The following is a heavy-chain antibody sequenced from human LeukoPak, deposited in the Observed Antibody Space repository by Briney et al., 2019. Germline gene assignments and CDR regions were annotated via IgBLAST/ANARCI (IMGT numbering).Heavy chain of an antibody. CDR3: ARISSYCSSTSCYRRLDY. Sequence: SETLSLTCTVSGGSISSSSYYWGWIRQPPGQGLEWIGSIYYSGSTYYNPSLKSRVTISVDTSKNQFSLKLSSVTAADTAVYYCARISSYCSSTSCYRRLDYWGQGTLVTVSS. CDR1: GGSISSSSYY. D-gene: IGHD2-2*02. CDR2: IYYSGST. V-gene: IGHV4-39*07. J-gene: IGHJ4*02.